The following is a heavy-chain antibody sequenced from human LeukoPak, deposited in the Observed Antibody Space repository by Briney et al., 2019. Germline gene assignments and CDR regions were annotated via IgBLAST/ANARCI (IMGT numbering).Heavy chain of an antibody. CDR3: ARDLGATVTTNGYYMDV. CDR1: GGSFSGYY. CDR2: INHSGST. J-gene: IGHJ6*03. D-gene: IGHD4-17*01. V-gene: IGHV4-34*01. Sequence: SETLSLTCAVYGGSFSGYYWSWIRQPPGKGLEWIGEINHSGSTNYNPSLKSRVTISVDTSKNQFSLKLSSVTAADTAVYYCARDLGATVTTNGYYMDVWGKGTTVTVSS.